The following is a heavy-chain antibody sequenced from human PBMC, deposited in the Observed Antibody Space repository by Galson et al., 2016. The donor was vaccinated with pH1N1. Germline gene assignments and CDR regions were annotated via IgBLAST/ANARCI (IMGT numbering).Heavy chain of an antibody. CDR3: AKGASAAVTLDY. V-gene: IGHV3-30*18. Sequence: SLRLSCAASGFPFSTYGMHWVRQAPGKGLEWLAVISYHGSNIHYADSVKGRFTISRDNSKKTLFLQMSRLRSQDTAVYYCAKGASAAVTLDYWGRGTLLTVSS. CDR1: GFPFSTYG. D-gene: IGHD2-15*01. J-gene: IGHJ4*02. CDR2: ISYHGSNI.